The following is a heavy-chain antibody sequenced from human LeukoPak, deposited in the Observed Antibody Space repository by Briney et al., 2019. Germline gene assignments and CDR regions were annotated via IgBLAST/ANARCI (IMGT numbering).Heavy chain of an antibody. D-gene: IGHD3-22*01. CDR2: ISGSGGST. CDR3: SKGGRWDYYDSSH. V-gene: IGHV3-23*01. Sequence: PGGSLRLSCTASGFTFSSYAINWVRLVPGKGLEWVSSISGSGGSTFYYADSVKGRFTVSRDNSKNTVYLQMNSLRADDTAVYYCSKGGRWDYYDSSHWGQGTMVIVSS. CDR1: GFTFSSYA. J-gene: IGHJ3*01.